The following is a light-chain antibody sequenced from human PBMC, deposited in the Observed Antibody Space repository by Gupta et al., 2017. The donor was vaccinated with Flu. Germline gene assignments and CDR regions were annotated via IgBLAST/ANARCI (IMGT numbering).Light chain of an antibody. CDR2: DDS. CDR3: QVWDRTTDHYV. Sequence: SSVLTQPPSVSVAPGQTARITCGGNNIGSRRVHWYHQKPGQAPVLVVYDDSDRRSGIPERFSGSNYATTATLTISRVEAGDDADYYCQVWDRTTDHYVFGTGTKVTVL. J-gene: IGLJ1*01. CDR1: NIGSRR. V-gene: IGLV3-21*02.